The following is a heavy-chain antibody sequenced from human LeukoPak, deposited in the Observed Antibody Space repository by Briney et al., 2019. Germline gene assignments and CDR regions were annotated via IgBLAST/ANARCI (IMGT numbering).Heavy chain of an antibody. J-gene: IGHJ4*02. V-gene: IGHV1-18*01. CDR2: ISAYNGNT. CDR1: GYTFTSYG. D-gene: IGHD3-10*01. Sequence: ASVKVSCKASGYTFTSYGISWVRQAPGQGLEWMGWISAYNGNTNYAQKLQGRVTMTTDTSTSTAYMELRSLRSDDTAVYYCARDAFDYYGSGSSPPDYWGQGTLVTVSS. CDR3: ARDAFDYYGSGSSPPDY.